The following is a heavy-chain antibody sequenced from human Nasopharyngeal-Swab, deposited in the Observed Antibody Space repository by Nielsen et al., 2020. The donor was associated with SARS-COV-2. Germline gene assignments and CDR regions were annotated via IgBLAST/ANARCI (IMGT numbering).Heavy chain of an antibody. V-gene: IGHV5-51*01. CDR2: IYPGDSDT. CDR3: VRPEGVATSFKYYFQYGMDV. J-gene: IGHJ6*02. CDR1: GYRFISYW. D-gene: IGHD5-12*01. Sequence: GESLKISCKGSGYRFISYWIGWVRQMPGKGLEWMGIIYPGDSDTRYSPSFQGQVTISADKSINTAYLQWSSLTASDTAMYYCVRPEGVATSFKYYFQYGMDVWGQGTMVTVPS.